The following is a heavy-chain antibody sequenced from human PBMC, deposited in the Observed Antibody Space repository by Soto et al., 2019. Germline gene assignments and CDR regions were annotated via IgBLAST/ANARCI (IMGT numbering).Heavy chain of an antibody. CDR1: GYTFTSYG. V-gene: IGHV1-18*01. CDR2: ISAYNGNT. Sequence: QVQLVQSGAGVKKPGASVKVSCKASGYTFTSYGISWVRQAPGQGLEWMGWISAYNGNTNYAQKLQGRVPMTTGTSTSTAYMELRSLRSDDTAVYYCARSLRAAAMFYYYYYMDVWGKGTTVTVSS. CDR3: ARSLRAAAMFYYYYYMDV. J-gene: IGHJ6*03. D-gene: IGHD2-2*01.